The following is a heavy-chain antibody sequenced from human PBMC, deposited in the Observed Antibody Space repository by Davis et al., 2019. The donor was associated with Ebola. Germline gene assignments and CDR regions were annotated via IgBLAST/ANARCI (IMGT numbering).Heavy chain of an antibody. CDR1: GYSFTSYW. V-gene: IGHV5-51*01. Sequence: GESLKISCKGSGYSFTSYWIGWVRQMPGKGLEWMGIIYPGDSDTRYSPSFQGQVTISADKSISTAYLQWSSLKASDTAMYYCASSTLGELTPDYYYYYGMDVWGKGTTVTVSS. J-gene: IGHJ6*04. CDR3: ASSTLGELTPDYYYYYGMDV. CDR2: IYPGDSDT. D-gene: IGHD3-16*01.